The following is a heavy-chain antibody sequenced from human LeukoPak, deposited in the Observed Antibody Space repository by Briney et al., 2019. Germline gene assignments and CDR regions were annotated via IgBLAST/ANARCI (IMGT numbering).Heavy chain of an antibody. CDR2: INPNSGGT. CDR3: TRGLSIATRPAYYFDY. Sequence: ASVKVSCKASGHTFTDYYMHWVRQAPGQGFEWMGWINPNSGGTNYAQKFQGRVTMTRDTPISTDYMELTSLRSDDTAVYYCTRGLSIATRPAYYFDYWGQGTLVTVSS. D-gene: IGHD6-6*01. J-gene: IGHJ4*02. V-gene: IGHV1-2*02. CDR1: GHTFTDYY.